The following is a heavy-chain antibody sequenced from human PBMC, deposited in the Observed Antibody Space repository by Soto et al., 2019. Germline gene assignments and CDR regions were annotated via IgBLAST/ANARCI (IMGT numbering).Heavy chain of an antibody. J-gene: IGHJ5*01. Sequence: PSESMSLTCTVSGASVSSVTAYWAWVRQLIRKGLTGIGCVYYNGRTYYNPHLTSRVSISKDTSKNQFYVKLTSMTAADTAIYFCARHQLEFWNWFDSWGQGTLVTVSS. CDR1: GASVSSVTAY. D-gene: IGHD1-1*01. CDR3: ARHQLEFWNWFDS. V-gene: IGHV4-39*01. CDR2: VYYNGRT.